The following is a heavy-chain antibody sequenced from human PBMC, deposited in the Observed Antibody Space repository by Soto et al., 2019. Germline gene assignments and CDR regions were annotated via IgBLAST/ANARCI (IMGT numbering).Heavy chain of an antibody. CDR3: ARADYRNYPWDY. D-gene: IGHD3-10*01. CDR2: IYYSGST. CDR1: GGSISSGDYY. Sequence: QVQLQESGPGLVKPSQTLSLTCTVSGGSISSGDYYWSWIRQPPGKGLEWIGYIYYSGSTYYNPYLKSRVTISEDTSKNQFSLKLRSVTVADTAVYYCARADYRNYPWDYWGQGTLVTVSS. J-gene: IGHJ4*02. V-gene: IGHV4-30-4*01.